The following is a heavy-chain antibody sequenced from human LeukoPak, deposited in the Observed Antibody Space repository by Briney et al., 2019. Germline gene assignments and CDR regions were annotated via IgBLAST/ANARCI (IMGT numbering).Heavy chain of an antibody. Sequence: ASVKVSCKASGYTFTSYDINWVRQATGQGLEWMGIINPSGGSTSYAQKFQGRVTMTRDMSKNQFSLKLSSVTAADTAVYYCARVTGYMIEDYFDSWGQGTLVTVSS. V-gene: IGHV1-46*01. J-gene: IGHJ4*02. CDR3: ARVTGYMIEDYFDS. D-gene: IGHD3-22*01. CDR2: INPSGGST. CDR1: GYTFTSYD.